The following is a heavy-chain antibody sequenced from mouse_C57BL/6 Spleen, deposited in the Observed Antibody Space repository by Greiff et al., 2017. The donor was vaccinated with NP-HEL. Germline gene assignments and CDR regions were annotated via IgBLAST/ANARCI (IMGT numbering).Heavy chain of an antibody. CDR1: GFNIKDDY. Sequence: VQMQQSGAELVRPGASVKLSCTASGFNIKDDYMHWVKQRPEQGLEWIGWFDPENGDTEYASKFQGKATITADTSSNTAYLQLSSLTSEDTAVYYCTPTGTGYWGQGTTLTVSS. D-gene: IGHD4-1*01. V-gene: IGHV14-4*01. CDR3: TPTGTGY. J-gene: IGHJ2*01. CDR2: FDPENGDT.